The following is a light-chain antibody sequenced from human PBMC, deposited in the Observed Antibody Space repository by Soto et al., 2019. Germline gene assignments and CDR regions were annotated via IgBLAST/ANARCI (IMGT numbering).Light chain of an antibody. CDR2: EVS. V-gene: IGLV2-8*01. CDR3: SSFAGSNEVV. Sequence: QSALTQPPSASGSPGQSVTISCTGPSSDVGAYNYVSWYQQHPGKAPKVMIFEVSKRPSGVPDRFSGSKSGNTASLPVSGLQAEDEADYYCSSFAGSNEVVFGGGTKLTVL. CDR1: SSDVGAYNY. J-gene: IGLJ3*02.